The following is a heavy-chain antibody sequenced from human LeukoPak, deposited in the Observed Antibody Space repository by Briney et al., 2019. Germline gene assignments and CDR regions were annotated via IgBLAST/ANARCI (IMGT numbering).Heavy chain of an antibody. V-gene: IGHV4-59*01. Sequence: ASETLSLTCTVSGGSINNYYWTWIRQPPGKGLEWIGYIYYSGTTNYNPSLKSRVTISVDTSKNLFSLKMSSLTAADTAVYYCARGGDGWFDPWGQGTLVTVSS. J-gene: IGHJ5*02. CDR1: GGSINNYY. CDR3: ARGGDGWFDP. CDR2: IYYSGTT. D-gene: IGHD2-21*01.